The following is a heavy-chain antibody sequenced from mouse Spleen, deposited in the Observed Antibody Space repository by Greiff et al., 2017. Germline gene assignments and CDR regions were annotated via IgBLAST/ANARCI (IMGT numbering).Heavy chain of an antibody. CDR1: GYTLTDYN. J-gene: IGHJ3*01. CDR2: INPNNGGT. D-gene: IGHD1-1*01. CDR3: ARGGYYGSGPFAY. V-gene: IGHV1-22*01. Sequence: EVKLMESGPELVKPGASVKMSCKASGYTLTDYNMHWVKQSPGKSLEWIGYINPNNGGTSYNQKFKGKATLTVNKSSSTAYMELRSLTSEDSAVYYCARGGYYGSGPFAYWGQGTLVTVSA.